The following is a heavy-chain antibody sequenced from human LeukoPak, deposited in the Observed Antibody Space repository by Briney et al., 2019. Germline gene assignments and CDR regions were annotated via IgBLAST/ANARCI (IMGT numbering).Heavy chain of an antibody. CDR2: ISSSGSTI. CDR3: ARSLGYCSGGSCYSRGGLGY. D-gene: IGHD2-15*01. Sequence: GGSLRLSCAASGFTFSSYEMNWVRQAPGKGLEWVSYISSSGSTIYYADSVKGRFTISRDNAKNSLYLQMNSLRAEDTAVYYCARSLGYCSGGSCYSRGGLGYWGQGTLVTVSS. V-gene: IGHV3-48*03. J-gene: IGHJ4*02. CDR1: GFTFSSYE.